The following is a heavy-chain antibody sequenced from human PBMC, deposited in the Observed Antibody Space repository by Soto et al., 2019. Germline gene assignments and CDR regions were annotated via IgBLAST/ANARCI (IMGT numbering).Heavy chain of an antibody. CDR3: ARDIDFGY. CDR1: GDSVSSNSAG. Sequence: LSQTLSLTCAISGDSVSSNSAGWDWIRQSPSRGLEWLGRTYYRSTWYNEYAVSVKSRITINPDTSRNQISLQLNSVTPEDTAVYFCARDIDFGYWGRGTQVTVSS. CDR2: TYYRSTWYN. J-gene: IGHJ4*02. V-gene: IGHV6-1*01. D-gene: IGHD3-3*01.